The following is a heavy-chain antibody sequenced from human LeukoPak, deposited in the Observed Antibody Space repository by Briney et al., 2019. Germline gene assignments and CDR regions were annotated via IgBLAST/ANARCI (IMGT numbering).Heavy chain of an antibody. Sequence: GASVKVSCKASGYTFTGYYIHWVRQAPGQGLEWVGWIHPNSGGTNYAQKFLGRVTMTRDTSITTSYMELNRLTSDDTAVYFCARQMSGGAAPADYWGQGTLVTVSS. V-gene: IGHV1-2*02. J-gene: IGHJ4*02. CDR3: ARQMSGGAAPADY. CDR1: GYTFTGYY. CDR2: IHPNSGGT. D-gene: IGHD2-15*01.